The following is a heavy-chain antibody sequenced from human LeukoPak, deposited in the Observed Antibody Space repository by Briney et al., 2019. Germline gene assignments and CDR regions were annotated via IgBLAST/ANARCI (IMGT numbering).Heavy chain of an antibody. CDR3: ARDAQMGGKQLVLDY. J-gene: IGHJ4*02. D-gene: IGHD6-6*01. Sequence: SGTLSLTCAVSGGSISSSNWWSWVRQPPGKGLEWIGEIYHSGSTNYNPSLKSRVTISVDKSKNQFSLKLSSVTAADTAVYYCARDAQMGGKQLVLDYWGQGPLVTVSS. V-gene: IGHV4-4*02. CDR1: GGSISSSNW. CDR2: IYHSGST.